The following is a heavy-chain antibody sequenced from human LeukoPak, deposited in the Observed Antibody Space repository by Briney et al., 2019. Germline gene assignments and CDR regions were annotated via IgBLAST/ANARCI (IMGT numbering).Heavy chain of an antibody. V-gene: IGHV3-23*01. Sequence: GGSLRLSCAASGLTFSSYAMSWVRPAPGKGLEWVSTISGGGGSAYYADSVKGRFTISRDSSKNTLYLQMNSLRAEDTAVYYCAKDRGYSGYDFDYWGQGTLVTVSS. CDR3: AKDRGYSGYDFDY. CDR1: GLTFSSYA. CDR2: ISGGGGSA. D-gene: IGHD5-12*01. J-gene: IGHJ4*02.